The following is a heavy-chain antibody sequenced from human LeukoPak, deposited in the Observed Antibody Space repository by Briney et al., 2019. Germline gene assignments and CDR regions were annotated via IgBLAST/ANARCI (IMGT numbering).Heavy chain of an antibody. J-gene: IGHJ4*02. CDR3: AKGREYNWIDY. V-gene: IGHV3-23*01. D-gene: IGHD1-20*01. CDR1: GFTFSSYA. Sequence: GGSLRLSCAASGFTFSSYAVSWVRQAPGKGLEWVSAISGSGDSTYYADSVKGRFTVSRDNSKNTLYLQMNSLRVEDTAVYYCAKGREYNWIDYWGQGTLVTVSS. CDR2: ISGSGDST.